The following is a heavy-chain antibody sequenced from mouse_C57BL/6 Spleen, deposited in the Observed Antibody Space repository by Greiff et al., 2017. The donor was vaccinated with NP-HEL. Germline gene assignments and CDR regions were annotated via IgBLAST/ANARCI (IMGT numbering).Heavy chain of an antibody. CDR1: GYTFTSYW. CDR2: IDPSDSYT. J-gene: IGHJ2*01. D-gene: IGHD1-1*01. Sequence: VQLQQPGAELVMPGASVKLSCKASGYTFTSYWMHWVKQRPGQGLEWIGEIDPSDSYTNYNQKFKGKSTLTVDKSSSTAYMQLSSLTSEDSAVYYCARSDTTVVARFDYWGQGTTLTVSS. CDR3: ARSDTTVVARFDY. V-gene: IGHV1-69*01.